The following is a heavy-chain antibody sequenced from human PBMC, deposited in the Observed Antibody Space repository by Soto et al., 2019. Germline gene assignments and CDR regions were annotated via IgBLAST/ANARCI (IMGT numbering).Heavy chain of an antibody. J-gene: IGHJ3*02. D-gene: IGHD3-22*01. CDR3: ATYYYDSSGYFPNEAFDI. V-gene: IGHV3-23*01. CDR1: GFTFSTFA. CDR2: ISGGGDRS. Sequence: GGSLRLSCVASGFTFSTFAMSWVRQAPGKGLEWVSAISGGGDRSHYADSVRGRFTISRDNSKNTLYLQMNSLRAEDTAVYYCATYYYDSSGYFPNEAFDIWGQGTMVTVSS.